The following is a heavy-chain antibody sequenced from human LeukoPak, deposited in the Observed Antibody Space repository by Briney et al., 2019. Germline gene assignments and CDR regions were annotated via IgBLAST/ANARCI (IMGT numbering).Heavy chain of an antibody. V-gene: IGHV3-30*02. CDR2: IRYDGSNK. CDR3: ARRLYDYVWGSYRPHDAFDI. D-gene: IGHD3-16*02. CDR1: GFTFSSYG. Sequence: GGSLRLSCAASGFTFSSYGMHWVRQAPGKGLEWVAFIRYDGSNKYYADSVKGRFTISRDNSKNTPYLQMNSLRAEDTAVYYCARRLYDYVWGSYRPHDAFDIWGQGTMVTVPS. J-gene: IGHJ3*02.